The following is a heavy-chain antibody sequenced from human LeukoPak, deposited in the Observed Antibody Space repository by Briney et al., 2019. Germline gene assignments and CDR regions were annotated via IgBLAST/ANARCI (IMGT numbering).Heavy chain of an antibody. Sequence: SETLSLTCAVYGGSFSGYYWSWIRQPPGKGLEWIGGINHSGSTNYNPSLKSRVTISVDTSKNQFSLKLSSVTAADTAVYYCARGGDSLWWGYYGMDVWGQGTTVTVSS. J-gene: IGHJ6*02. CDR1: GGSFSGYY. D-gene: IGHD3-16*01. V-gene: IGHV4-34*01. CDR3: ARGGDSLWWGYYGMDV. CDR2: INHSGST.